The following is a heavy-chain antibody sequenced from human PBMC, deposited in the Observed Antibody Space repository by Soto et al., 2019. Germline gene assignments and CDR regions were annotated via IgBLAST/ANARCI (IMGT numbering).Heavy chain of an antibody. J-gene: IGHJ6*02. CDR3: ARGSSIAGLYYGMDV. D-gene: IGHD6-6*01. Sequence: QVQLQESGPGLVKPSQTLSLTCTVSGGSISSGGYYWTWIRQHPGKGLEWIGYNYYSGITYYNPSLKGRVTISLDTSMNQFSRKLSSVTAADTAVYYCARGSSIAGLYYGMDVWGQGTTVTVSS. CDR2: NYYSGIT. V-gene: IGHV4-31*03. CDR1: GGSISSGGYY.